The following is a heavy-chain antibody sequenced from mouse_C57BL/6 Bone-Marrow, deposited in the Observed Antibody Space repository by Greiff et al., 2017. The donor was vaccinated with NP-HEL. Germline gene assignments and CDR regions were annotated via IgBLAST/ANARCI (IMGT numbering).Heavy chain of an antibody. CDR1: GFTFSDYG. V-gene: IGHV5-15*01. D-gene: IGHD4-1*01. CDR3: ARQELGLGFAY. J-gene: IGHJ3*01. CDR2: ISNLAYSI. Sequence: EVQLLESGGGLVQPGGSLKLSCAASGFTFSDYGMAWVRQAPRKGPEWVAFISNLAYSIYYAATVTGRFTISRENAKNTLYLEMSSLRSEDTAMYYCARQELGLGFAYWGQGTLVTVSA.